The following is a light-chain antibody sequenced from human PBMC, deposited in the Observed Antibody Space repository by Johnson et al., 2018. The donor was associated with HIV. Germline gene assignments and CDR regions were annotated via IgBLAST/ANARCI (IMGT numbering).Light chain of an antibody. V-gene: IGLV1-51*01. Sequence: QSVLTQPPSVSAAPGQKVTISCSGSSSNIGNNYVSWYQQLPGTAPKLLIYDNNKRPSGIPDRFSGSKSGTSATLGITGLQTGDEADYYGGTWDSSLREYVFGTGTKVTVL. CDR3: GTWDSSLREYV. CDR1: SSNIGNNY. J-gene: IGLJ1*01. CDR2: DNN.